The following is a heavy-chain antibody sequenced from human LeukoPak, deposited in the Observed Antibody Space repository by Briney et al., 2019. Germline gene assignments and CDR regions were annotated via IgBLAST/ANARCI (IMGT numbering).Heavy chain of an antibody. J-gene: IGHJ4*02. CDR3: ARDRRDTSMVWDY. CDR2: IYYSGHT. V-gene: IGHV4-59*01. CDR1: GDSMSSYY. Sequence: SETLSLTCTVSGDSMSSYYWSWIRQPPGKGLEWIGYIYYSGHTNYNPSLKSRVTISVDTSKNQFSLKMRSVTAADTAVYYCARDRRDTSMVWDYWGQGTLVTVSS. D-gene: IGHD5-18*01.